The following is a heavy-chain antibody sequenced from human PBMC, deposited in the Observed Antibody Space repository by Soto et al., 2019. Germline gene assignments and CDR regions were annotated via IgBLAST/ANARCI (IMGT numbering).Heavy chain of an antibody. CDR2: MPHGGPS. D-gene: IGHD7-27*01. CDR3: VRNGENAFFFDY. V-gene: IGHV4-4*02. CDR1: GASSSINTW. Sequence: SETLSLTCTVSGASSSINTWWSWVRQPPGEGLEWIGQMPHGGPSNYNPSLTSRVTISGDKSKKQLFLNLNSVTAADTAVYYCVRNGENAFFFDYWGQGIPVTVSS. J-gene: IGHJ4*02.